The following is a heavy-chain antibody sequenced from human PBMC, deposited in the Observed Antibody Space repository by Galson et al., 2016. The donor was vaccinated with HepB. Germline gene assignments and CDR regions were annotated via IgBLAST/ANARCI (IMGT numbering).Heavy chain of an antibody. D-gene: IGHD3-16*01. CDR1: GFTVSRDY. Sequence: SLRLSCAGSGFTVSRDYLSWVRQAPGKGLEWVSIVYSDGSTYYSDSVRGRFTISRDNSNNIVYLQMNSLRAEDTSVYFCAKNKATARVWGHYYYYMDVWGKGTTVTVSS. CDR2: VYSDGST. V-gene: IGHV3-53*01. J-gene: IGHJ6*03. CDR3: AKNKATARVWGHYYYYMDV.